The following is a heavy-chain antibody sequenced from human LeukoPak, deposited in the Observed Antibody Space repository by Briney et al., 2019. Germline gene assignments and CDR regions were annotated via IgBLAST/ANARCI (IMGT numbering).Heavy chain of an antibody. CDR2: IYYSGST. CDR1: GGSISSSSYY. J-gene: IGHJ4*02. D-gene: IGHD3-22*01. V-gene: IGHV4-39*01. Sequence: SETLSLTCTVSGGSISSSSYYWGWIRQPPGRGLEWIGSIYYSGSTYYNPSLKSRITISVDTSKNQFSLKLSSVTAADTAVYYCARLDDNSGYFHWGQGTLVTVSS. CDR3: ARLDDNSGYFH.